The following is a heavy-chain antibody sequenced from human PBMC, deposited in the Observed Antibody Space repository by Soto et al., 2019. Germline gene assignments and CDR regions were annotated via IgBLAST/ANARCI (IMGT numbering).Heavy chain of an antibody. CDR1: GFTFDDYA. Sequence: GGSLRLSCAASGFTFDDYAMHWVRQAPGKGLEWVSGISWNSGSIGYADSVKGRFTISRDNAKNSLYLQMNSLRAEDTALYYCARDRRIAARRFSTQSYLPDYWGQGTLVTVSS. CDR2: ISWNSGSI. V-gene: IGHV3-9*01. J-gene: IGHJ4*02. CDR3: ARDRRIAARRFSTQSYLPDY. D-gene: IGHD6-6*01.